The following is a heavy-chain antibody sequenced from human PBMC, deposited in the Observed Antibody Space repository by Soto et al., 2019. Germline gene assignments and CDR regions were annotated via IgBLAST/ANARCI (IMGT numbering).Heavy chain of an antibody. D-gene: IGHD3-10*01. Sequence: SETLSLTCTVSGGSISSYYWSWIRQPPGKGLEWIGYIYYSESTNYNPSLKSRVTISVDTSKNQFSLKLSSVTAADTAVYYCARAGSGSLDYWGQGTLVTVSS. J-gene: IGHJ4*02. CDR3: ARAGSGSLDY. V-gene: IGHV4-59*01. CDR2: IYYSEST. CDR1: GGSISSYY.